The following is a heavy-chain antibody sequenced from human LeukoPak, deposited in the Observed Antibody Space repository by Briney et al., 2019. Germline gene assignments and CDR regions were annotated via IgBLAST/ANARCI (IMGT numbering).Heavy chain of an antibody. CDR2: TNHSGST. CDR1: GGSFSGYY. CDR3: ARREDSPEASGSYAGAFDI. Sequence: PSETLSLTCAVYGGSFSGYYWSWIRQPPGKGLEWIGETNHSGSTNYNPSLKSRVTISVDTSKNQFSLKLSSVTAADTAVYYCARREDSPEASGSYAGAFDIWGQGTMVTVSS. J-gene: IGHJ3*02. D-gene: IGHD1-26*01. V-gene: IGHV4-34*01.